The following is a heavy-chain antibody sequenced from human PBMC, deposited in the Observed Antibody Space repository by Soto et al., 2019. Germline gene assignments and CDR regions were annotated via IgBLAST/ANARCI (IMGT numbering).Heavy chain of an antibody. D-gene: IGHD3-10*01. CDR3: ATSFWFGPQPEK. Sequence: QVHLEQWGAGLLKPSENLSLSCGVSGGSFRANYWTWSRQPPGKGLEWIGEISPSGTTKYVPSLKSRVTISKDTSDNQFYLKVTSVTAAYTAVYFCATSFWFGPQPEKWGQGTLVTVSA. V-gene: IGHV4-34*01. J-gene: IGHJ1*01. CDR1: GGSFRANY. CDR2: ISPSGTT.